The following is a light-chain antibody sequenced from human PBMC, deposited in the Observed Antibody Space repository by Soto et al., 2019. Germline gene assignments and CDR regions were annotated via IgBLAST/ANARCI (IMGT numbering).Light chain of an antibody. CDR3: SSYAGSSNV. J-gene: IGLJ1*01. V-gene: IGLV2-14*02. CDR1: SNDFGTYYF. Sequence: QSALTQPASVSGSPGQSITISCTRTSNDFGTYYFVSWYQQHPDKAPKLIIYDGTERPSGVPDRFSGSKSGNTASLTVSGLQAEDEADYYCSSYAGSSNVFGTGTKVTVL. CDR2: DGT.